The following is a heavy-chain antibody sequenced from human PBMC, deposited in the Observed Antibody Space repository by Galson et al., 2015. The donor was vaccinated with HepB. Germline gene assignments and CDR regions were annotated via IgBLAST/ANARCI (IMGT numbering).Heavy chain of an antibody. CDR3: AGLRGRSGVDV. D-gene: IGHD1-26*01. V-gene: IGHV3-74*01. Sequence: SLRLSCAASGFTFGIYWIHWVRQAPGKGLEWVSRICGEGNKRYYADSVKGRFTISRDNSKNTMYLQMNSLRAEDTGVYYCAGLRGRSGVDVWGRGTTGTASS. CDR1: GFTFGIYW. CDR2: ICGEGNKR. J-gene: IGHJ6*02.